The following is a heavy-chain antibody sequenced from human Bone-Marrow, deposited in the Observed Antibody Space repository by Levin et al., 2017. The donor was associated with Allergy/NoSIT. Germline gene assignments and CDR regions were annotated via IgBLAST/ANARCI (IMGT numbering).Heavy chain of an antibody. Sequence: SQTLSLPCAISGDSVSSTSAAWNWIRQSPSRGLEWLGRTYYRSKWKNDYAVSVKSRIKVNPDTSRNQFSLQLNSVTPEDTAVYYCVREGGMAEAAFDYWGQGTLVTVSS. CDR2: TYYRSKWKN. J-gene: IGHJ4*02. CDR3: VREGGMAEAAFDY. CDR1: GDSVSSTSAA. D-gene: IGHD6-19*01. V-gene: IGHV6-1*01.